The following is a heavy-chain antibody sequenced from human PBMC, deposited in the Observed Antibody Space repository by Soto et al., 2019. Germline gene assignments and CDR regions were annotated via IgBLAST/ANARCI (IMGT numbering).Heavy chain of an antibody. CDR1: GVSIHNSHSF. Sequence: PSETLSLTCTVSGVSIHNSHSFWGWIRQPPGKGLEFIGTVYYSGGAHYNSSPKSRVTISVDTANNQVSLRMRSLTAADTAVYYCGRVVEGATRHTDLDSWSQGTLVTVSS. CDR3: GRVVEGATRHTDLDS. V-gene: IGHV4-39*01. D-gene: IGHD2-21*01. J-gene: IGHJ5*01. CDR2: VYYSGGA.